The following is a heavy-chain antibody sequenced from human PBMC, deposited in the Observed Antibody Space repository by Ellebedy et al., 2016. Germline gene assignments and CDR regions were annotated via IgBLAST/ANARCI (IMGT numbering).Heavy chain of an antibody. CDR3: AKGLTSLTYGSGCMDV. CDR1: GFSFRSYS. V-gene: IGHV3-21*01. Sequence: GGSLRLCXAGSGFSFRSYSMNWVRQAPGKGLEWVSSISSTSSYIYYADSVRGRFTISRDNAKNSLYLQMNSLRAEDTALYYCAKGLTSLTYGSGCMDVWGQGTTVTVSS. CDR2: ISSTSSYI. J-gene: IGHJ6*02. D-gene: IGHD3-10*01.